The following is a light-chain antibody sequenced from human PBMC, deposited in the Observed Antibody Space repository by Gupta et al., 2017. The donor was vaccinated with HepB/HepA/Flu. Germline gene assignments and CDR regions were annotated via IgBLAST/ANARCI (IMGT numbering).Light chain of an antibody. Sequence: DIVMTQSPLSLPVTPGEPASISCRSSQSRLHSSGYNYLDWYLQKPGQSPQLLIYLGSNRASGVPDRFSGSGSGTDFTLKISRVETEDVGVYYCRQVLQSPRTFGQGTKLEIK. CDR1: QSRLHSSGYNY. V-gene: IGKV2-28*01. CDR2: LGS. J-gene: IGKJ2*01. CDR3: RQVLQSPRT.